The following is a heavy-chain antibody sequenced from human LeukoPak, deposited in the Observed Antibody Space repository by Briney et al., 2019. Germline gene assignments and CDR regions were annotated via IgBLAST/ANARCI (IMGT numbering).Heavy chain of an antibody. V-gene: IGHV4-34*01. CDR3: ARGLLLRETYYDFWSGLKGFDP. J-gene: IGHJ5*02. D-gene: IGHD3-3*01. CDR1: GGSFCGYY. Sequence: SETLSLTRAIHGGSFCGYYSSWIRQPPGKGLEWVGEINHSGSTNYNPSLKSRVTISVDTSKNQCSLKLSSVTAADTAVYYCARGLLLRETYYDFWSGLKGFDPWGQGTLVTVSS. CDR2: INHSGST.